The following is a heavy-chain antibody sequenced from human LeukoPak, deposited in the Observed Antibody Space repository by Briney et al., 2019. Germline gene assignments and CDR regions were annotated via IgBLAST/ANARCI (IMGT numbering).Heavy chain of an antibody. J-gene: IGHJ4*02. Sequence: ASVKVSCKASGYTFTRYYMHWVRQAPGQGLVWMGIINPSGGSTSFAQNFQGRVTMTRDTSTSTVYMELSSLRSEDTAVYYCARDPPGYRDFDYWGQGTLVTVSS. CDR3: ARDPPGYRDFDY. V-gene: IGHV1-46*01. CDR1: GYTFTRYY. D-gene: IGHD5-24*01. CDR2: INPSGGST.